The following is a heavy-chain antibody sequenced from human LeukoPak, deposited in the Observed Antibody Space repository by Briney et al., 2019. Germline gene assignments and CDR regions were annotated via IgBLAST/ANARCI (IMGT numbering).Heavy chain of an antibody. V-gene: IGHV1-69*04. CDR3: ARDRSEQQLVSNWFDP. CDR2: IIPILGIA. Sequence: GSSVKVSCKASGGTFSSHAISWVRQAPGQGLEWMGRIIPILGIANYAQKFQGRVTITADKSTSTAYMELSSLRSEDTAVYYCARDRSEQQLVSNWFDPWGQGTLVTVSS. D-gene: IGHD6-13*01. CDR1: GGTFSSHA. J-gene: IGHJ5*02.